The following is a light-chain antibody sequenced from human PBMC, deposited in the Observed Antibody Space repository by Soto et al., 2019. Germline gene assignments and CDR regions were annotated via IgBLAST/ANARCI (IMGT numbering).Light chain of an antibody. Sequence: QSALTQPASVSGSPGQSITISCTGTNSDIGGYNYVSWYQQHPGKAPKLMIYDVSNRPSGVSYRFSGSKSGNTASLTISGLQAEDEADYYCSSYTSRSTXGVXXXXTKLXXL. CDR2: DVS. V-gene: IGLV2-14*03. CDR3: SSYTSRSTXGV. CDR1: NSDIGGYNY. J-gene: IGLJ3*02.